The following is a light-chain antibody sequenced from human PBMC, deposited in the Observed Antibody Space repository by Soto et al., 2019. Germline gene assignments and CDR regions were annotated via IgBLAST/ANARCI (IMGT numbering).Light chain of an antibody. CDR3: QQYNGWPLT. Sequence: EIVMTQSPVTLSVSPGERATLSCRASQTVSRSLAWYRQKPGQSPRLLIYGASTRATGIPARFSGSGSGTEFTLTISSLQSEDFAVYYCQQYNGWPLTFGGGTKVEIK. J-gene: IGKJ4*01. CDR1: QTVSRS. CDR2: GAS. V-gene: IGKV3-15*01.